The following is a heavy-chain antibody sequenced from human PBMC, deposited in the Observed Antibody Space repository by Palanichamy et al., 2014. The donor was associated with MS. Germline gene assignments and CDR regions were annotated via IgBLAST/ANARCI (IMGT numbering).Heavy chain of an antibody. CDR3: ARDVLTTFGVVITPYYYYGMDV. CDR2: IIPIFGTA. Sequence: QVQLVQSGAEVKKPGSSVKVSCKASGGTFSSYAISWVRQAPGQGLEWMGGIIPIFGTANYAQKFQGRVTITADKSTSTAYMELSSLRSEDTAVYYCARDVLTTFGVVITPYYYYGMDVWGQGTTVTVSS. V-gene: IGHV1-69*06. J-gene: IGHJ6*02. CDR1: GGTFSSYA. D-gene: IGHD3-3*01.